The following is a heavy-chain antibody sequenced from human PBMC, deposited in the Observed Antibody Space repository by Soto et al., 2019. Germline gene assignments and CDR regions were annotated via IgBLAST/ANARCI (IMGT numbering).Heavy chain of an antibody. V-gene: IGHV4-34*01. CDR2: INHSGST. CDR1: GGSFSGYY. CDR3: ASDKITVLFDY. Sequence: QVQLQQWGAGLLKPSETLSLTCAVYGGSFSGYYWTWIRQPPGTGLEWIGEINHSGSTNYNPSLKSRVTISVDTSENQFSLELASVTAADTAVYYCASDKITVLFDYWGQGTLVTVSS. J-gene: IGHJ4*02. D-gene: IGHD3-10*01.